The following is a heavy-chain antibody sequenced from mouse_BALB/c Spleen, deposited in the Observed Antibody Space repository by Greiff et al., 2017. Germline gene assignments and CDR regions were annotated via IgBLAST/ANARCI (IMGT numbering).Heavy chain of an antibody. Sequence: VQLVESGAELAKPGASVKMSCKASGYTFTSYWMHWVKQRPGQGLEWIGYINPSTGYTEYNQKFKDKATLTADKSSSTAYMQLSSLTSEDSAVYYCARTQYGNYGVFDYWGQGTTLTVSS. CDR2: INPSTGYT. CDR1: GYTFTSYW. D-gene: IGHD2-10*02. CDR3: ARTQYGNYGVFDY. J-gene: IGHJ2*01. V-gene: IGHV1-7*01.